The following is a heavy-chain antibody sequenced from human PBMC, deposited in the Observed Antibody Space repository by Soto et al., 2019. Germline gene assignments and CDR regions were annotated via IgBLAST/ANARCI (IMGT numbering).Heavy chain of an antibody. V-gene: IGHV1-18*04. CDR3: ARDRGVTMVRGPGY. D-gene: IGHD3-10*01. Sequence: ASVKVSCKTSGYTFTSYGISWVRQAPGQGLEWMGWISAYNGNTNYAQKLQGRVTMTTDTSTSTAYMELRSLRSDDTAVYYCARDRGVTMVRGPGYWGQGTLVTVSS. CDR1: GYTFTSYG. J-gene: IGHJ4*02. CDR2: ISAYNGNT.